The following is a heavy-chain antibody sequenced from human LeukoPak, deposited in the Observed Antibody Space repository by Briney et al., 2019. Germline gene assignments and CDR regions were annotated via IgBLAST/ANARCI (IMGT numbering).Heavy chain of an antibody. CDR3: ARVQPGDSSGLPFGWFDP. D-gene: IGHD3-22*01. Sequence: SETLSLTCAVYGGSFSGYYWSWIRQPPGKGLEWIGEINHSGSTNYNPSLKSRVTISVDTSKNQFSLKLSSVTAADTAVYYCARVQPGDSSGLPFGWFDPWGQGTLVTVSS. CDR2: INHSGST. CDR1: GGSFSGYY. V-gene: IGHV4-34*01. J-gene: IGHJ5*02.